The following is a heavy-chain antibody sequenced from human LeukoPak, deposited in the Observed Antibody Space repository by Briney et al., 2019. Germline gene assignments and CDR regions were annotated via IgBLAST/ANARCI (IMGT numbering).Heavy chain of an antibody. V-gene: IGHV1-69*13. CDR1: GGTFNNFA. J-gene: IGHJ4*02. CDR3: AGPDYFPVY. CDR2: IIPIFGTA. D-gene: IGHD2/OR15-2a*01. Sequence: SVKVSCKASGGTFNNFAICWVRQAPGQGLEWMGGIIPIFGTANYAQKFQGRVTITADESTSTAYMELSSLRSEDTAVYYCAGPDYFPVYWGQGTLVTVSS.